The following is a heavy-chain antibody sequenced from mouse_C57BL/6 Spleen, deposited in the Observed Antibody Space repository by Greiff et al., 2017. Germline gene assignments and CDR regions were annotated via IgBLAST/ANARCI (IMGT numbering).Heavy chain of an antibody. V-gene: IGHV1-80*01. CDR2: IYPGDGDT. J-gene: IGHJ2*01. CDR3: ARSGYYGSSHYFDY. D-gene: IGHD1-1*01. Sequence: VQLQESGAELVKPGASVKISCKASGYAFSSYWMNWVKQRPGKGLEWIGQIYPGDGDTNYNGKFKGKATLTADKSSSTAYMQLSSLTSEDSAVYFCARSGYYGSSHYFDYWGQGTTLTVSS. CDR1: GYAFSSYW.